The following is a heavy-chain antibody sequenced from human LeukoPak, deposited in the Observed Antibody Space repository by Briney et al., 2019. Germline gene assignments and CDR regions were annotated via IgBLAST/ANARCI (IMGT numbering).Heavy chain of an antibody. CDR2: IKQVGSEK. J-gene: IGHJ4*02. V-gene: IGHV3-7*01. D-gene: IGHD3-3*01. CDR3: ARDPLVDFWSGYCDY. CDR1: GSTFSSYW. Sequence: GGSLRLSCAASGSTFSSYWMSWVRQAPGKGLEWVANIKQVGSEKYYVDSVKGRFTISRDNAKNSPYLKMNSLRAEDPAVSYWARDPLVDFWSGYCDYWGQGTLVTVSS.